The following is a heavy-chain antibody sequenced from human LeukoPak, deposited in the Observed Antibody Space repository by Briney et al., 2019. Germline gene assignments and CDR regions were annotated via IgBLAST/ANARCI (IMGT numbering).Heavy chain of an antibody. J-gene: IGHJ6*03. CDR3: ASATGYYYDSSGYYYYYYMDV. CDR2: INHSGST. V-gene: IGHV4-34*01. D-gene: IGHD3-22*01. CDR1: GGSFSGYY. Sequence: KPSETLSLTCAVYGGSFSGYYWSWIRQPPGKGLEWIGEINHSGSTNYNPSLKSRVTISVGTSKNQFSLKLSSVTAADTAVYYCASATGYYYDSSGYYYYYYMDVWGKGTTVTVSS.